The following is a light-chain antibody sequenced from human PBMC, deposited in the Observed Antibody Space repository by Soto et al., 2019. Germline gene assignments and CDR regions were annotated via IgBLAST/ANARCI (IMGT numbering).Light chain of an antibody. CDR2: SNN. CDR3: AAWDDSLNVHV. CDR1: SSNIGSNT. Sequence: QSVLTQPPSASGTPGHSVTISCSGSSSNIGSNTVNWYQQLPGTTPKLLIYSNNQRPSGVPGRFSGSKSGASASLAISGLQCEDEDDYYCAAWDDSLNVHVFGTGTKVIVL. V-gene: IGLV1-44*01. J-gene: IGLJ1*01.